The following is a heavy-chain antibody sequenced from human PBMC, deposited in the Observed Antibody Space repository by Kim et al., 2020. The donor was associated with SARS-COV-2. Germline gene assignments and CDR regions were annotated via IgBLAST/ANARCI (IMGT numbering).Heavy chain of an antibody. Sequence: SETLSLTCAVYGESVRGYYWSWIRQSPGRGLEWIAEVNESGSTNYNPSLKSQVTILLDTTRNHVSLKLSSVTAADTAVYYCARGRGAIITLNFDFWGQGTLVNVSA. CDR2: VNESGST. CDR1: GESVRGYY. CDR3: ARGRGAIITLNFDF. D-gene: IGHD3-10*01. J-gene: IGHJ4*02. V-gene: IGHV4-34*01.